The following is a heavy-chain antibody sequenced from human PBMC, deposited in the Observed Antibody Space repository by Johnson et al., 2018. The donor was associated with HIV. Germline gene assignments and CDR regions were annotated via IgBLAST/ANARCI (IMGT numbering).Heavy chain of an antibody. Sequence: VHLVESGGGVVQPGRSLRLSCAASGFTFSSYPMHWVRQAPGKGLEWVAIISYDGGSKYYADSVKGRFTVSRDNSKNTLYLQINSLRPEDTAVYYCARLPSGYSRDDLDIWGQGTMVTVSS. J-gene: IGHJ3*02. D-gene: IGHD5-18*01. CDR2: ISYDGGSK. CDR3: ARLPSGYSRDDLDI. CDR1: GFTFSSYP. V-gene: IGHV3-30*04.